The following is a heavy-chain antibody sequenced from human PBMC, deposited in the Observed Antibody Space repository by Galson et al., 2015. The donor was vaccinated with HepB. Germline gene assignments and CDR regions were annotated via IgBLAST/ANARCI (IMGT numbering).Heavy chain of an antibody. Sequence: SVKVSCKASGYTFTSYYMHWVRQAPGQGLEWMGIINPSGGSTSYAQKLQGRVTMTRDTSTSTVYMELSSLRSEDTAVYYCARDLQEYYFDYWGQGTLVTVSS. CDR2: INPSGGST. CDR1: GYTFTSYY. V-gene: IGHV1-46*04. D-gene: IGHD4-11*01. J-gene: IGHJ4*02. CDR3: ARDLQEYYFDY.